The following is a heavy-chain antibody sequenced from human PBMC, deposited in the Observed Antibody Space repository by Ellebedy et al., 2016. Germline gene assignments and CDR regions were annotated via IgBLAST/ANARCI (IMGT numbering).Heavy chain of an antibody. V-gene: IGHV3-66*01. CDR2: LYSGGST. D-gene: IGHD2-8*02. J-gene: IGHJ4*02. CDR1: GFTVRTNY. Sequence: GESLKISCAASGFTVRTNYMSWVRQAPGKGLEWVSVLYSGGSTNYSDSVKGRFIISRDNSKNTLYLQMNSLRAEDTAVYYCAREGAEGFDLVRYFKNWGQGTLVTVSS. CDR3: AREGAEGFDLVRYFKN.